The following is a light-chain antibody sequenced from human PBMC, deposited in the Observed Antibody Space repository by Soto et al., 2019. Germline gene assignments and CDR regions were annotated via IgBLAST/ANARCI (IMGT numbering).Light chain of an antibody. Sequence: EIVMTQSPATLSVSPGERATLSCRASQSVSSNLAWYQQKPGQAPRLLIYGASTRATGIPARFSGSGSGTEFPLTISSLQSEDFAVYYCQQYKNWPHTFGQGTKLEIK. J-gene: IGKJ2*01. CDR3: QQYKNWPHT. CDR1: QSVSSN. V-gene: IGKV3-15*01. CDR2: GAS.